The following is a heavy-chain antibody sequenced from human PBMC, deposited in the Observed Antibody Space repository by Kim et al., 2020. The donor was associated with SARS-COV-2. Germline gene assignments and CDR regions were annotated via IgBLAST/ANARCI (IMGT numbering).Heavy chain of an antibody. D-gene: IGHD1-20*01. V-gene: IGHV4-39*01. CDR2: IYYSGST. Sequence: SETLSLTCTVSGGSISSSSYYWGWIRQPPGKGLEWIGSIYYSGSTYYNPSLKSRVTISVDTSKNQFSLKLSSVTAADTAVYYCARGIGRSPITRFDYWG. CDR3: ARGIGRSPITRFDY. J-gene: IGHJ4*01. CDR1: GGSISSSSYY.